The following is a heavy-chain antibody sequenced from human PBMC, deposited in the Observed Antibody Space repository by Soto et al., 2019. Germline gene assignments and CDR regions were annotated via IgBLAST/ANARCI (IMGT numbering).Heavy chain of an antibody. CDR1: GFTFGDFG. CDR3: ASPTSWSQEYYYGMDV. J-gene: IGHJ6*02. D-gene: IGHD2-2*01. V-gene: IGHV3-49*03. CDR2: IRSKGYGGTT. Sequence: GGSLRLSCTGSGFTFGDFGMSWFRQAPGKGLEWLSFIRSKGYGGTTESAASVRGRFITSRDDSKSIAYLQMNSLKTEDTAVYYCASPTSWSQEYYYGMDVWGPGTTVTVSS.